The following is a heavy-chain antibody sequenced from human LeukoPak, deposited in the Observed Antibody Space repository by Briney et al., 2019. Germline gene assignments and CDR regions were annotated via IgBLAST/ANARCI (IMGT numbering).Heavy chain of an antibody. CDR1: GGSFSGYY. CDR2: INHSGST. CDR3: ARGLRNRPLRSSTWFDP. J-gene: IGHJ5*02. Sequence: SETLSLTCAVYGGSFSGYYWSWIRQPPGKGLEWSGEINHSGSTNYNPSLKSRVTISVDTSKNQFSLKLSSVTAADTAVYYCARGLRNRPLRSSTWFDPWGQGTLVTVSS. D-gene: IGHD2-2*01. V-gene: IGHV4-34*01.